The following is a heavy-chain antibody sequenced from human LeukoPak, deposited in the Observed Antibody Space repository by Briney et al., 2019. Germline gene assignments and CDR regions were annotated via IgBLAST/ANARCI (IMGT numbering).Heavy chain of an antibody. CDR1: EFMLSDYW. D-gene: IGHD3-10*01. CDR2: ISGSSSSI. Sequence: GGSLRLSCAASEFMLSDYWMSWVRQAPGEGLEWVSSISGSSSSIYYADSVKGRFTISRDNAKNSLYLQMNSLRAEDTAVYYCARGPGSGRNYNWFDPWGQGTLVTVSS. CDR3: ARGPGSGRNYNWFDP. V-gene: IGHV3-21*01. J-gene: IGHJ5*02.